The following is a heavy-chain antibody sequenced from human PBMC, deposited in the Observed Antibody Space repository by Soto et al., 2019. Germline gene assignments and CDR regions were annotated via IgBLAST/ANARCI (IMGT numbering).Heavy chain of an antibody. Sequence: QLQLQESGPGLVKPSETLSLTCTVSGGSISSSSYYWGWIRQPPGKGLEWIGSIYYSGSTYYNPSLKSRVTISVDTSKNQLSLKLSSVTAADTAVYYCARHYGSGSYYERSWFDPWGQGTLVTVSS. CDR2: IYYSGST. J-gene: IGHJ5*02. D-gene: IGHD3-10*01. V-gene: IGHV4-39*01. CDR3: ARHYGSGSYYERSWFDP. CDR1: GGSISSSSYY.